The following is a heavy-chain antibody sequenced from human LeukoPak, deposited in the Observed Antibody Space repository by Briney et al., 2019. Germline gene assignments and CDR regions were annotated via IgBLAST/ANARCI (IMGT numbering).Heavy chain of an antibody. CDR1: GGSFSGYY. D-gene: IGHD6-13*01. V-gene: IGHV4-34*01. CDR3: ARGRGEAAAGTLNNWFDP. J-gene: IGHJ5*02. Sequence: SETLSLTCAVYGGSFSGYYWSWIRQPPGKGLEWIGEINHSGSTNYNPPLKSRVTISVDTSKNQFSLKLSSVTAADTAVYYCARGRGEAAAGTLNNWFDPWGQGTLVTVSS. CDR2: INHSGST.